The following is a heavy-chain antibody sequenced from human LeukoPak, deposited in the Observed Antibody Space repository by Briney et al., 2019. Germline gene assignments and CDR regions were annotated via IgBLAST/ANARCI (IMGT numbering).Heavy chain of an antibody. CDR1: GFTFSSYT. V-gene: IGHV3-64*01. D-gene: IGHD3-16*01. CDR3: ARDRVGGWAFDI. Sequence: GGSLRLSCAASGFTFSSYTMNWVRQAPGKGLEFVSAITSDGRSTPYANSVKGRFIISRDNSKNTLYLQMGSLRAEDTALYYCARDRVGGWAFDIWGQGTMVTVSS. CDR2: ITSDGRST. J-gene: IGHJ3*02.